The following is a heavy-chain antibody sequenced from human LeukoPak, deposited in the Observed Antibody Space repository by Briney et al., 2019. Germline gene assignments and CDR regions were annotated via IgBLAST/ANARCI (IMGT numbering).Heavy chain of an antibody. CDR3: ASRGGEVDFVPGIDY. V-gene: IGHV1-69*05. CDR1: GGTFISYA. J-gene: IGHJ4*02. CDR2: IITIFGRA. D-gene: IGHD2-2*01. Sequence: SVKXSCKASGGTFISYAISWVRQAQGQGVEWMGGIITIFGRANYAQKFQGRGTITTDEYKSRDYMELSSLRSEDTAVYYCASRGGEVDFVPGIDYWGQGTLVIVSS.